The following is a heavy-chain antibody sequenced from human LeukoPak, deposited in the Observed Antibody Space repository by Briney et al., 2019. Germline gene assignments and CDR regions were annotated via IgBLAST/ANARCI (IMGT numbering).Heavy chain of an antibody. V-gene: IGHV3-74*01. CDR3: ARDHVPGIAAAGTFWFDP. CDR1: GFTFSSYW. J-gene: IGHJ5*02. CDR2: ISTDGFST. Sequence: GGSLRLSCAASGFTFSSYWMHWVRQVRGKGLVWVSRISTDGFSTIYADSVKGRFTISRDNAKNSLYLQMNSLRAEDTAVYYCARDHVPGIAAAGTFWFDPWGQGTLVTVSS. D-gene: IGHD6-13*01.